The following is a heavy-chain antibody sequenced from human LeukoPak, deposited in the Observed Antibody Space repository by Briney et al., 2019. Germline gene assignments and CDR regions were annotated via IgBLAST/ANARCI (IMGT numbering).Heavy chain of an antibody. J-gene: IGHJ4*02. CDR2: ISSSSSYI. V-gene: IGHV3-21*01. CDR3: ARQHIAVAGTSDY. CDR1: GFTFSNYS. D-gene: IGHD6-19*01. Sequence: GGSLRLSCAASGFTFSNYSMNWVRQAPGKGLERVSSISSSSSYIYYADSVKGRFTISRDNAKNSLYLQMNSLRAEDTAVYYCARQHIAVAGTSDYWGQGTLVTVSS.